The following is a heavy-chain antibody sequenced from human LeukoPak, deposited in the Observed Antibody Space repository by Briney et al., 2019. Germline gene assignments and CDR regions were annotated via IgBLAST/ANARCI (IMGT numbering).Heavy chain of an antibody. V-gene: IGHV1-2*02. CDR1: GYTFTGYY. D-gene: IGHD3-22*01. J-gene: IGHJ6*03. Sequence: ASVKVSCKASGYTFTGYYMHWVRQAPGQGLEWMGWINPNSGGTNYAQKFQGRVTMTRDTSISTAYMELSRLRSDDTAVYYCARRAYYYDSSGYYGFLYYYYYMDVWAKGPRSPSP. CDR3: ARRAYYYDSSGYYGFLYYYYYMDV. CDR2: INPNSGGT.